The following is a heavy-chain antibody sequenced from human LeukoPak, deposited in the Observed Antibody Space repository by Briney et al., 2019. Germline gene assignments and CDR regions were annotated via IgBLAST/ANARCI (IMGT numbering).Heavy chain of an antibody. CDR2: ISAYNGNT. V-gene: IGHV1-18*01. J-gene: IGHJ3*02. CDR1: GYTFTSYG. CDR3: ARDQVAMIQLWPPDAFDI. Sequence: GASVKVSCKASGYTFTSYGISWVRQAPGQGLEWMGWISAYNGNTNYAQKLQGRVTMTTDTSTSTAYMELRSLRSDDTAVYYCARDQVAMIQLWPPDAFDIWGQGTMVTVSS. D-gene: IGHD5-18*01.